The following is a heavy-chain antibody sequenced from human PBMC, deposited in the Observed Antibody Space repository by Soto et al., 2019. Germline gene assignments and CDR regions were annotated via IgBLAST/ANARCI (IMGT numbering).Heavy chain of an antibody. CDR1: GFTFDDYC. CDR3: AKGSSLTVAGTFDY. J-gene: IGHJ4*02. CDR2: ISWNSGNI. V-gene: IGHV3-9*01. Sequence: GGSLRLSCAASGFTFDDYCMHWVRQAPGKGLEWVSGISWNSGNIGYADSVKGRFTISRDNAKNSLYLQMNSLRAEDTALYYCAKGSSLTVAGTFDYWGQGTLVTVSS. D-gene: IGHD6-19*01.